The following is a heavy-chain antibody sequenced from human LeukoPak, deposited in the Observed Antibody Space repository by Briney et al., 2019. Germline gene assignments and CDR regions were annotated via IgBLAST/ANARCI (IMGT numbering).Heavy chain of an antibody. D-gene: IGHD1-26*01. V-gene: IGHV1-8*03. Sequence: ASVKVSCKASGYTFTSYDINWVRQATGQGLEWMGWMNPNSGNTGYAQKFQGRVTITRNTSISTAYMELSSLRSEDTAVYYCAKDPHYHDAFDIWGQGTMVTVSS. CDR2: MNPNSGNT. CDR1: GYTFTSYD. CDR3: AKDPHYHDAFDI. J-gene: IGHJ3*02.